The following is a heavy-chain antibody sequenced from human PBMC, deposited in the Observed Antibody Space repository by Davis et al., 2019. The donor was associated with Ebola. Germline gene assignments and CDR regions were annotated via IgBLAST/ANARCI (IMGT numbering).Heavy chain of an antibody. V-gene: IGHV4-59*01. CDR1: AGSITSYY. CDR2: ISYSGGT. D-gene: IGHD4-11*01. CDR3: ARHPHLVTASDY. Sequence: MPSETLSLTCSVSAGSITSYYWTWIRQPPGKGLEWIGYISYSGGTNYNPSLKSRVTILVHTSKKQFSLKLSSVTAADTAVYYCARHPHLVTASDYWGQGTLVTVSS. J-gene: IGHJ4*02.